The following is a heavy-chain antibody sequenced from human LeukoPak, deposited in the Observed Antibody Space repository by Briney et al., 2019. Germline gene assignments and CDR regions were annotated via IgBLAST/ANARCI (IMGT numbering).Heavy chain of an antibody. CDR1: SGSISSSSDY. V-gene: IGHV4-39*01. D-gene: IGHD6-13*01. Sequence: SETLSLTCTVSSGSISSSSDYWGWIRQPRGKGLEWIGSMYYSGSTYYNPSLQSGVIISVDTSRNQFSLKLSSVTAADTAVYYCARTAAAGSIDYWGQGTLVTVSS. J-gene: IGHJ4*02. CDR2: MYYSGST. CDR3: ARTAAAGSIDY.